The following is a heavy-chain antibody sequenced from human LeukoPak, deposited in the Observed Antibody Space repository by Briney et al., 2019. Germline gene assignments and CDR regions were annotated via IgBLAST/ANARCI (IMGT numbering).Heavy chain of an antibody. J-gene: IGHJ6*02. D-gene: IGHD4-23*01. V-gene: IGHV3-48*04. Sequence: GRSLRLSCTASGFTFSSYSMNWVRQAPGKGLEWLSYISSSTSTIYYADSVKGRFTISRDSAKNSLYLQMNSLRAEDTAVCYCARDETVTTLVSYYYYGMDVWGQGTTVTVSS. CDR2: ISSSTSTI. CDR1: GFTFSSYS. CDR3: ARDETVTTLVSYYYYGMDV.